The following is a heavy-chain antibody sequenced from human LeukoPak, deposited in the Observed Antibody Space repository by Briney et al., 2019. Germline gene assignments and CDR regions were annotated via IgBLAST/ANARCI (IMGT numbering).Heavy chain of an antibody. V-gene: IGHV4-61*02. J-gene: IGHJ6*03. Sequence: PSQTLSLTCTVSGGSISSGSYYWSWIRQPAGKGLEWIGRIYTSGSTNYNPSLKSRVTISVDTSKNQFSLKLSSVTAADTAVYYCARAGRQYDFWSGPRAPYYYYYMDVWGKGTTVTVSS. D-gene: IGHD3-3*01. CDR2: IYTSGST. CDR1: GGSISSGSYY. CDR3: ARAGRQYDFWSGPRAPYYYYYMDV.